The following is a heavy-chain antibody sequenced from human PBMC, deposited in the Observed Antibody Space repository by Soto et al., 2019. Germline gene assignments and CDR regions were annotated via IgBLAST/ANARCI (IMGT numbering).Heavy chain of an antibody. Sequence: GGSLRLSCAASGFTFDNYAMHWVRQAPGKGLEWVSGISWNSNTIVYADSVKGRFTISRDNAKNSVYLQMNSLRAEDTAFYYCAKDTGPNWGQGTLVTVS. CDR1: GFTFDNYA. CDR3: AKDTGPN. V-gene: IGHV3-9*01. J-gene: IGHJ4*02. CDR2: ISWNSNTI.